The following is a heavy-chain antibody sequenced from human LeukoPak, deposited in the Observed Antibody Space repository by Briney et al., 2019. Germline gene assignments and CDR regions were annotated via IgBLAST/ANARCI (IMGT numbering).Heavy chain of an antibody. CDR1: GGSCSGYY. CDR3: ASGTGTTFWFDP. D-gene: IGHD1-7*01. Sequence: SETLSLTCAGYGGSCSGYYWSWIRQPPGKGLEWIGEINHSGSTNYNPSLKSRVTISVDTSKNQFSLKLSSVTAADTAVYYCASGTGTTFWFDPWGQGTLVTVSS. CDR2: INHSGST. J-gene: IGHJ5*02. V-gene: IGHV4-34*01.